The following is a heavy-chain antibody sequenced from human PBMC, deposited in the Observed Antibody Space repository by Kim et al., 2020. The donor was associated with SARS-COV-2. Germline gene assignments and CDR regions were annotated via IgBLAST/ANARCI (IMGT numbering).Heavy chain of an antibody. V-gene: IGHV4-39*01. J-gene: IGHJ3*02. CDR1: GGSISSSSYY. CDR3: ARRSAAAGPRRAFDI. D-gene: IGHD6-13*01. CDR2: IYYSGST. Sequence: SETLSLTCTVSGGSISSSSYYWGWIRQPPGKGLEWIGSIYYSGSTYYNPSLKSRVTISVDTSKNQFSLKLTSVTAADTAVYYCARRSAAAGPRRAFDIWGQGTMVTVSS.